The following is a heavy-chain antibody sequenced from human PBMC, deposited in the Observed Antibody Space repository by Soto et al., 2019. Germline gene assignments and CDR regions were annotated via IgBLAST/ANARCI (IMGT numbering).Heavy chain of an antibody. J-gene: IGHJ4*02. D-gene: IGHD6-19*01. Sequence: GESLKISCNGSGYSFTSYWIGWVRQMPGKGLEWMGIIYPGDSDTRYSPSFQGQVTISADKSISTAYLQWSSLKASDTAMYYCAIQEHIIQRSRSGWHDYWGQGTLVTVYS. V-gene: IGHV5-51*01. CDR3: AIQEHIIQRSRSGWHDY. CDR2: IYPGDSDT. CDR1: GYSFTSYW.